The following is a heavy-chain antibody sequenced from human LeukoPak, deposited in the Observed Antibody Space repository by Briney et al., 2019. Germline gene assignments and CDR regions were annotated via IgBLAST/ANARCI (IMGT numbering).Heavy chain of an antibody. Sequence: SQTLSLTCTVSGGSISSGGYYWSWIQQPPGKGLEWIGYIYHSGSTYYNPSLKSRVTISVDRSKNQFSLKLSSVTAADTAVYYCARARRAAAGFDPWGQGTLVTVSS. CDR2: IYHSGST. V-gene: IGHV4-30-2*01. J-gene: IGHJ5*02. D-gene: IGHD6-13*01. CDR3: ARARRAAAGFDP. CDR1: GGSISSGGYY.